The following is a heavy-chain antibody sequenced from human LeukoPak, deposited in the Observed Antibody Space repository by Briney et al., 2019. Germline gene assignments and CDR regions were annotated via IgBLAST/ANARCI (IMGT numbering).Heavy chain of an antibody. CDR1: GGSISSGSYY. D-gene: IGHD3-22*01. CDR2: IYTSGST. J-gene: IGHJ4*02. V-gene: IGHV4-61*02. CDR3: ASSSGYYFAFDY. Sequence: SETLSLTCTVSGGSISSGSYYWSWIRQPAGKGLEWIGRIYTSGSTNYNPSLKSRVTISVDTSKNQFSLKLSSVTAADTAVYYCASSSGYYFAFDYWGQGTLVTVSS.